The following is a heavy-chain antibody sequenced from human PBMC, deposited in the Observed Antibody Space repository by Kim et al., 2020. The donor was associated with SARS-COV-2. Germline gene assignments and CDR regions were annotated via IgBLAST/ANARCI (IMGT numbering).Heavy chain of an antibody. CDR1: GFIFSTYA. J-gene: IGHJ6*02. CDR3: AKGLGLVGTINIYTMDV. V-gene: IGHV3-23*01. Sequence: GGSLRLSCATSGFIFSTYAMSWVRQTPGEGLEWVSFMSRSGTYIYYADSVKGRFTISRDNSKNTLFLQMNNLRAEDTAIYYCAKGLGLVGTINIYTMDVWGRGTTVTVSS. CDR2: MSRSGTYI. D-gene: IGHD1-1*01.